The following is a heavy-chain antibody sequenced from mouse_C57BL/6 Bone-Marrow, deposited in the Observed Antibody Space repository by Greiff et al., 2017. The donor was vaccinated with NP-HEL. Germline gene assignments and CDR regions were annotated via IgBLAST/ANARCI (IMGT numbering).Heavy chain of an antibody. V-gene: IGHV5-9-1*02. J-gene: IGHJ3*01. CDR1: GFTFSSYA. CDR2: ISSGGDYI. D-gene: IGHD2-2*01. CDR3: TREGSYYGYDVAWFAY. Sequence: EVQLVESGEGLVKPGGSLKLSCAASGFTFSSYAMSWVRQTPEKRLEWVAYISSGGDYIYYADTVKGRFTISQDNARTTLYMQMSSLKSEDTAMYYCTREGSYYGYDVAWFAYWGQGTRVTVAA.